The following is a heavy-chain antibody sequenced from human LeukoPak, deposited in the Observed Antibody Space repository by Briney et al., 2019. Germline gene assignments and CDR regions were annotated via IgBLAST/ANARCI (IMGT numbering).Heavy chain of an antibody. Sequence: GGSLRLSCTASGFTFSSYAMSWVRQAPGKGLEWGAAISGSGGSTYYADSVKGRFTISRDNSKNTLYLQMNSLRAEDTAVYYCAKDRLLSGYDFDAFDIWGQGTMVTVSS. CDR2: ISGSGGST. V-gene: IGHV3-23*01. CDR3: AKDRLLSGYDFDAFDI. CDR1: GFTFSSYA. D-gene: IGHD5-12*01. J-gene: IGHJ3*02.